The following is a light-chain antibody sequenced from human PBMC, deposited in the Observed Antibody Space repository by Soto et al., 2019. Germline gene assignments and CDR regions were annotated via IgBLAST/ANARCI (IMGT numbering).Light chain of an antibody. CDR3: CSYAGSSPYV. J-gene: IGLJ1*01. CDR2: TVT. V-gene: IGLV2-11*01. CDR1: SSDIGGYNY. Sequence: QSVLTQPRSVSGSPGQSVTISCTGTSSDIGGYNYVSWYQQHPGKAPKLMIYTVTKRPSGVPDRFSGSKPDNTASLTISGLQADDEADYYCCSYAGSSPYVFGSGPKVT.